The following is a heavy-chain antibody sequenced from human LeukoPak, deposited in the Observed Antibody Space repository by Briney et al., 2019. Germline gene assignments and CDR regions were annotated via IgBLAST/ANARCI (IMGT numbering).Heavy chain of an antibody. CDR2: INHSGST. D-gene: IGHD3/OR15-3a*01. CDR3: ARHLDPLDQAFDI. CDR1: GGSFSGYY. Sequence: SETLSLTCAVYGGSFSGYYWSWIRQPPGKGLEWIGEINHSGSTNYNPSLKSRVTISVDTSKNQFSLKLSSVTVADTAVYYCARHLDPLDQAFDIWGQGTMVTVSS. V-gene: IGHV4-34*01. J-gene: IGHJ3*02.